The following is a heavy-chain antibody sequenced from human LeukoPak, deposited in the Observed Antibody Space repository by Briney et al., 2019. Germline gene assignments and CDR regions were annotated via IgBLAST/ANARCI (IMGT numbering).Heavy chain of an antibody. CDR2: FKRETDGGTA. D-gene: IGHD6-19*01. V-gene: IGHV3-15*01. CDR1: GFTFSNVW. Sequence: GGSLRLSCATSGFTFSNVWMTWVRQAPGRGLEWFGRFKRETDGGTADYAAPVKGRFTISRDDSKNTLFLQMNSLKTEDTAVYYCATVHASGCPGNYWGQGTLVTVSS. J-gene: IGHJ4*02. CDR3: ATVHASGCPGNY.